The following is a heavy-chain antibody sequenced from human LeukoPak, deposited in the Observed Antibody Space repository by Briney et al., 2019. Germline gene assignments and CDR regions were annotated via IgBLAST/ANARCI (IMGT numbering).Heavy chain of an antibody. J-gene: IGHJ4*02. V-gene: IGHV3-53*01. CDR1: GFTFSSKY. D-gene: IGHD3-10*01. CDR2: IYSGGRT. CDR3: AKDANYYGSGSYYQPLDY. Sequence: GGSLRLSCAASGFTFSSKYMSWVRQAPGTGMEGVSVIYSGGRTYYADAVKGRFTISRDNAKNTLYLQMNSLRAEDTAVYYCAKDANYYGSGSYYQPLDYWGQGPLVSVLS.